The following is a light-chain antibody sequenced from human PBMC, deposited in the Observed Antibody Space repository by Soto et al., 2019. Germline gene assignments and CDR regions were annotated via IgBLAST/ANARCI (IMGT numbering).Light chain of an antibody. CDR1: SSDVGGYNY. Sequence: QSALTQPRSVSGSPGQSVTISCTGTSSDVGGYNYVSWYQQHPGKAPKLMIYDVSKRPSGVPDRISGSKSGNTASLTISGLQAEDEAEYYCCSYAGSYKGYVFGTGTKLTV. CDR3: CSYAGSYKGYV. V-gene: IGLV2-11*01. J-gene: IGLJ1*01. CDR2: DVS.